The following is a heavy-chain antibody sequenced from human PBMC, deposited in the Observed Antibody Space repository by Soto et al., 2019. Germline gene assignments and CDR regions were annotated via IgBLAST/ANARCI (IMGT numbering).Heavy chain of an antibody. Sequence: QVHLVQSGAEVKKPGASVKVSCKASGYTFTSYGITWVRQAPGQGLGWMGWISAHNGNTDYAQKLQGRVIVTRDTSPSTAYMELRSLISDDTAVYDCARGRYGDYWGQGALVTVSS. D-gene: IGHD1-1*01. CDR1: GYTFTSYG. V-gene: IGHV1-18*01. CDR2: ISAHNGNT. J-gene: IGHJ4*02. CDR3: ARGRYGDY.